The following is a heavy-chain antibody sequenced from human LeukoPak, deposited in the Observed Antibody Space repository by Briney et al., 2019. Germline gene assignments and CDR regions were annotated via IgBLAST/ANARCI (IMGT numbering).Heavy chain of an antibody. CDR2: MSYSGRT. Sequence: PSETLSLICNVSGASINAYYWTWIRQSPEKGLEWTASMSYSGRTDSNPSLKSRVSMSVGPSKSQFSLSLTSVTAADTAIYYCAQQVVGTSNSFDVWGQGTFVAVSS. D-gene: IGHD6-13*01. CDR3: AQQVVGTSNSFDV. J-gene: IGHJ3*01. V-gene: IGHV4-59*01. CDR1: GASINAYY.